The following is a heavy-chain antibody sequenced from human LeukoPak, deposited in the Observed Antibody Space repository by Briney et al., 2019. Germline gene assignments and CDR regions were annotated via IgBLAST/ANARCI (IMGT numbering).Heavy chain of an antibody. D-gene: IGHD3-10*01. CDR1: GFTFSTYA. CDR2: ITGSGGGT. CDR3: AKDTPSYGSGSYRFDP. Sequence: GGSLRLSCAASGFTFSTYAMSWVRQAPGKGPEWVSGITGSGGGTYYGDSVKGRFTISRDNSKNSLYLQMNSLRTEDTALYYCAKDTPSYGSGSYRFDPWGQGTLVTVSS. V-gene: IGHV3-23*01. J-gene: IGHJ5*02.